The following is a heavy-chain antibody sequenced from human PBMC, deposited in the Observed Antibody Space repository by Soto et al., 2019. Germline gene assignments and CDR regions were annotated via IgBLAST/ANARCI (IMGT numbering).Heavy chain of an antibody. D-gene: IGHD6-6*01. J-gene: IGHJ4*02. CDR1: GFTFSSYG. CDR3: SRDRHSSSSGYFEY. CDR2: IWYDGNDK. V-gene: IGHV3-33*01. Sequence: QVQLVESGGGVVQPGRSLRLSCAASGFTFSSYGMHWVRQAPGKGLEWVAVIWYDGNDKYYADFVKGRFTISRDNAKNTVSLQMNSLRAEDTAVYYWSRDRHSSSSGYFEYWGQGPLVTVSS.